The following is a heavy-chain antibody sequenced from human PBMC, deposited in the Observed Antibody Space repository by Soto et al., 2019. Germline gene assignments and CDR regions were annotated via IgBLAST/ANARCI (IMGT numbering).Heavy chain of an antibody. V-gene: IGHV4-59*08. D-gene: IGHD2-21*01. CDR1: SSANTVNY. J-gene: IGHJ4*02. Sequence: ETPFSEYPVPSSANTVNYSRRPWLPPGKGLEWIGYIYYSGSTNYNPSLRSRVTISVDTSKNQFSLRLSSVTAADTAVYYCARLGRRTVASHFDYWGQGTLVTVS. CDR2: IYYSGST. CDR3: ARLGRRTVASHFDY.